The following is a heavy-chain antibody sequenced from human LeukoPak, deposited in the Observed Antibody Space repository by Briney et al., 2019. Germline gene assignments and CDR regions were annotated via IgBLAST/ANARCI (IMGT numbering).Heavy chain of an antibody. Sequence: SETLSLTCAVSGYSISSGYYWGWIRPPPGKGLEWIGSIYHSGSTYYNPSLKSRVTISVDTPKNQFSLKLSSVTAADTAVYYCARHRAAGWFGELLPIDYWGQGTLVTVSS. V-gene: IGHV4-38-2*01. CDR3: ARHRAAGWFGELLPIDY. J-gene: IGHJ4*02. CDR2: IYHSGST. D-gene: IGHD3-10*01. CDR1: GYSISSGYY.